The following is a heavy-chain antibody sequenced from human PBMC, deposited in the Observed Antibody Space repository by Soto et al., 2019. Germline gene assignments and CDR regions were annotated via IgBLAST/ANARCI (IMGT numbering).Heavy chain of an antibody. CDR2: IQVSGDT. CDR3: VRDTSWSRPY. V-gene: IGHV4-30-4*01. CDR1: CVSIISGGHY. J-gene: IGHJ4*02. Sequence: PSETLSLTCTLSCVSIISGGHYWSWIRQTPGKGLEWVGYIQVSGDTFYNPTLEGRVSMSVDTSNNQFSLDLTSVTAADTAVYYCVRDTSWSRPYWGQGTLVTVSS. D-gene: IGHD2-15*01.